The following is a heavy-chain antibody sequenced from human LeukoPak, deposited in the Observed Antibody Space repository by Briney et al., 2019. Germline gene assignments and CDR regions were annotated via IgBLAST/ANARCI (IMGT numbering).Heavy chain of an antibody. J-gene: IGHJ3*02. Sequence: GGSLRLSCAASGFTFSSYGIHWVRQAPGKGLEWVAVISYDGSNKYYVDSVKGRFTISRDNSKNTLNLQMNSLRAEDTAVYYYAKMRTPTAHSGDAFDIWGQGTMVTVSS. CDR3: AKMRTPTAHSGDAFDI. D-gene: IGHD4-17*01. CDR2: ISYDGSNK. CDR1: GFTFSSYG. V-gene: IGHV3-30*18.